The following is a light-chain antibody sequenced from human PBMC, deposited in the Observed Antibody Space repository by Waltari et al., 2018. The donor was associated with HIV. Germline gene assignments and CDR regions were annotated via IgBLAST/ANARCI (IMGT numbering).Light chain of an antibody. V-gene: IGLV2-8*01. CDR2: EVS. CDR1: SSDVGGYNY. Sequence: QSALTQPPSASGSPGQSVTIPCTGTSSDVGGYNYVSWYQQHPGKAPKLMIYEVSKRPSGVPDRFSGSKSGNTASLTVSGLQAEDEADYSCSSCAGSNNGVFGGGTKLTVL. CDR3: SSCAGSNNGV. J-gene: IGLJ3*02.